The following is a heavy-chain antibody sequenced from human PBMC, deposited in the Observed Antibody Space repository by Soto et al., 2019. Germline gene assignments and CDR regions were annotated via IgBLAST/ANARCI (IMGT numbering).Heavy chain of an antibody. CDR3: VCIFSGGYGYGFYYYGMDV. V-gene: IGHV4-39*01. Sequence: KPSETLSLTCTVSGGSISSSSYYWGWIRQPPGKGLEWIGSIFYSGSTYYNPSLKSRVTISVDTSKNQVSLKLSSVIAADTAMYYCVCIFSGGYGYGFYYYGMDVWGQGTTVTVSS. D-gene: IGHD5-18*01. CDR1: GGSISSSSYY. J-gene: IGHJ6*02. CDR2: IFYSGST.